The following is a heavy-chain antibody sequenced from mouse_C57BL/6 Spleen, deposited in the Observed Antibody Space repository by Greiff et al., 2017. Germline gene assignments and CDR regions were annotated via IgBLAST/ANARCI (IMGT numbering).Heavy chain of an antibody. J-gene: IGHJ2*01. Sequence: VQLQQPGAELVRPGSSVKLSCKASGYTFTSYWMHWVKQRPIQGLEWIGNIDPSDSETHYNQKFKDKATLTVHKSSSTAYMQLSSLTSEDSAVYYCARANYGNPFDYWGQGTTLTVSS. V-gene: IGHV1-52*01. CDR1: GYTFTSYW. D-gene: IGHD2-1*01. CDR2: IDPSDSET. CDR3: ARANYGNPFDY.